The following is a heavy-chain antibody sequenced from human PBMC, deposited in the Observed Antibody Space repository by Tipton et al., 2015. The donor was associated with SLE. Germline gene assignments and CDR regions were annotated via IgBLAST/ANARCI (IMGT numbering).Heavy chain of an antibody. V-gene: IGHV4-38-2*01. CDR2: IYHSGST. CDR3: ARGFFTSIWTQDAFDI. J-gene: IGHJ3*02. D-gene: IGHD6-13*01. CDR1: GYSISTGYY. Sequence: TLSLTCAVSGYSISTGYYWGWIRQPPGKGLEWIASIYHSGSTYYNPSLKSRVTISLDTSKNHFSLKMNSVTAADTAIYYCARGFFTSIWTQDAFDIWGQGTLVTVSS.